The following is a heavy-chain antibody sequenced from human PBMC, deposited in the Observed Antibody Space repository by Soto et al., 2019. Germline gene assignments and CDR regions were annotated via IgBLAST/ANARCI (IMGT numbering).Heavy chain of an antibody. D-gene: IGHD3-3*01. CDR1: GFTFSSYE. J-gene: IGHJ6*02. CDR3: ARSSYYDFWSGYLSLGGMDV. CDR2: ISSSGSTI. Sequence: GSLRLSCAAPGFTFSSYEMNWVRQAPGKGLEWVSYISSSGSTIYYADSVKGRFTISRDNAKNSLYLQMSSLRAEDTAVYYCARSSYYDFWSGYLSLGGMDVWGQGTTVTVS. V-gene: IGHV3-48*03.